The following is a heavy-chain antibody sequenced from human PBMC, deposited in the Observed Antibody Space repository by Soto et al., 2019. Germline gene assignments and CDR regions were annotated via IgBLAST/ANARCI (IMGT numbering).Heavy chain of an antibody. V-gene: IGHV3-23*01. D-gene: IGHD4-17*01. CDR2: ISSSGDIP. Sequence: EVQLLESGGGLVQPGGSLTLSCAASGFTFTTYAMSWVRQPPGKGLEWVSGISSSGDIPYYADSVKGRFTISRDQSKKTVYLQMNSLRAEDTALYYCAKVNSIVGDGDHDYWGQGTLVSVSS. CDR3: AKVNSIVGDGDHDY. J-gene: IGHJ4*02. CDR1: GFTFTTYA.